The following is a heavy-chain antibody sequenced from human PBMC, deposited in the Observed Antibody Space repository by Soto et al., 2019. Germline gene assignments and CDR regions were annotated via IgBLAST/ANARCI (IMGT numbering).Heavy chain of an antibody. Sequence: QVQLVQSGAEEKKPGASVKVSCKASGYTFTGYAMHWVRQAPGQRLEWMGWINAGNGNTKYSQKFQSRVTITRDTSASTAYMELSSMRSENTAVYYCARAVAVPADFDDWGQGTLVTVSS. CDR1: GYTFTGYA. J-gene: IGHJ4*02. D-gene: IGHD6-19*01. CDR2: INAGNGNT. V-gene: IGHV1-3*05. CDR3: ARAVAVPADFDD.